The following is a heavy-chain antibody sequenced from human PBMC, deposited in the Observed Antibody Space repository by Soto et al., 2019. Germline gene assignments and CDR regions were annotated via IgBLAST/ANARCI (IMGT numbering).Heavy chain of an antibody. J-gene: IGHJ4*02. D-gene: IGHD2-2*01. CDR2: ISGSGGST. Sequence: GGSLRLSCAASGFTFSSYAMSWVRQAPGKGLEWVSAISGSGGSTYYADSVKGRFTISRDNSKNTLYLQMNSLRAEDTAVYYCAKLWGVSSTGTTVEYWGQGTLVTVSS. V-gene: IGHV3-23*01. CDR1: GFTFSSYA. CDR3: AKLWGVSSTGTTVEY.